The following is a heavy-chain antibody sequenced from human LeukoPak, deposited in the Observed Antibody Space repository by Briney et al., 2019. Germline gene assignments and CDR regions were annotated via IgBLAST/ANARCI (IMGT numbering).Heavy chain of an antibody. J-gene: IGHJ6*03. Sequence: ASVKVSCKASGYTFTSYGISWVRQAPGQGLEWMGWISAYNGNTNYAQKLQGRVTMTTDTSTSTAYMELRSLRSDDTAVYYCARDSFTYGANYYYMDVWGKGTTVTISS. CDR1: GYTFTSYG. CDR3: ARDSFTYGANYYYMDV. V-gene: IGHV1-18*01. CDR2: ISAYNGNT. D-gene: IGHD2/OR15-2a*01.